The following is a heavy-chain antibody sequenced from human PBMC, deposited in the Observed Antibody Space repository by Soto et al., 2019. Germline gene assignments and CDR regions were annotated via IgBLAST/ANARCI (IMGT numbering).Heavy chain of an antibody. CDR3: ARKVATFTFDH. D-gene: IGHD5-12*01. J-gene: IGHJ4*02. V-gene: IGHV1-2*02. Sequence: QVQLVQSGAEVKKPGASVKVSCKASGYMFTGYYMHWVRQAPGQGLEWMGWINPDSGGTNYDQKFRGRVTMTRATSISPAYMELSSLRSDDTAVYYCARKVATFTFDHWAREPWSPSPQ. CDR2: INPDSGGT. CDR1: GYMFTGYY.